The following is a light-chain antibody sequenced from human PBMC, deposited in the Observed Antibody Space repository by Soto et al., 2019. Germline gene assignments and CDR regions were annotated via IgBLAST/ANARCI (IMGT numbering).Light chain of an antibody. V-gene: IGLV2-23*01. CDR1: SDDVGNYNL. CDR2: DGC. CDR3: CSFASSNNWV. Sequence: QSALTQPASVSGSPGQSITISCTGTSDDVGNYNLVSWYQQHSGKAPKLIIFDGCKRPSEVSNRFSGSKSASTASLTISGLQADDEADYYCCSFASSNNWVFGAGTKLTVL. J-gene: IGLJ3*02.